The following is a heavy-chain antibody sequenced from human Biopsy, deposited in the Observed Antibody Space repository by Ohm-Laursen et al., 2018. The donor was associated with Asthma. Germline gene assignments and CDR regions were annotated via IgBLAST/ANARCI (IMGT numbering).Heavy chain of an antibody. CDR2: IYYSGST. CDR1: GGSINIGDYY. V-gene: IGHV4-31*03. D-gene: IGHD5-12*01. J-gene: IGHJ5*02. CDR3: ARTTYDHDGFDP. Sequence: TLSLTCTVSGGSINIGDYYWSWIRQHPVKGLEWIGHIYYSGSTYYNPSLKSRVSISLDTSKNQFSLSLTSVTAADTAVYYCARTTYDHDGFDPWGQGTLVTVSS.